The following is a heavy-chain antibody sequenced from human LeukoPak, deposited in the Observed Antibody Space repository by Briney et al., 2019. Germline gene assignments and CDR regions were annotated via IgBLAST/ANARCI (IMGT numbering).Heavy chain of an antibody. D-gene: IGHD2-15*01. CDR1: GFTFSSYW. V-gene: IGHV3-74*01. CDR2: IASDGSST. Sequence: GGSLRLSCAASGFTFSSYWMNWVRQAPGKGLVWVSRIASDGSSTTYADSVKGRFSISRDNAKNTLYLQMNSLRAEDTAVYYCARAGGGGYCWGQGTLVTVSS. J-gene: IGHJ4*02. CDR3: ARAGGGGYC.